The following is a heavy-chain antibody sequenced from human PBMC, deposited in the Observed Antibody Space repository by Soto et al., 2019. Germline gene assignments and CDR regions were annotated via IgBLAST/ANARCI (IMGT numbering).Heavy chain of an antibody. V-gene: IGHV4-30-2*01. CDR3: ARVGVTGTTPNWFDP. CDR1: GGSISSGGYS. Sequence: QLQLQESGSGLVKPSQTLSLTCAVSGGSISSGGYSWSWIRQPPGKGLEWIGYIYHSGSTYYNPFLKSRVTIAVDRSKNQFSLKLSSVTAADTAVYYCARVGVTGTTPNWFDPWGQGTLVTVSS. J-gene: IGHJ5*02. CDR2: IYHSGST. D-gene: IGHD1-7*01.